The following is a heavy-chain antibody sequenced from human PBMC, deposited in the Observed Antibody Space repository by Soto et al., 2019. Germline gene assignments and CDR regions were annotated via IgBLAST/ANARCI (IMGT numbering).Heavy chain of an antibody. D-gene: IGHD4-17*01. CDR3: ASTFTVTTQYYFDY. CDR1: GGSLSGYY. J-gene: IGHJ4*02. CDR2: INHSGST. V-gene: IGHV4-34*01. Sequence: SETLSLTCAVYGGSLSGYYWSWIRQPPGKGLEWIGEINHSGSTNYNPSLKSRVTISVDTSKSQFSLKLSSVTAADTAVYYCASTFTVTTQYYFDYWGQGTLVTVSS.